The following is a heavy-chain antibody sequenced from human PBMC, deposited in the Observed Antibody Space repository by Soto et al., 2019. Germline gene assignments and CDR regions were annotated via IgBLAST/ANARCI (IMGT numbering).Heavy chain of an antibody. Sequence: GGSLRLSCAASGFTFSSYAMHWVRQAPGKGLEYVSAISSNGGSTYYADSVKGRFTISRDNSKNTLYLQMGSLRAEDMAVYYCARSGSGYDIDYWGQGTLVTVSS. CDR2: ISSNGGST. V-gene: IGHV3-64*02. CDR3: ARSGSGYDIDY. CDR1: GFTFSSYA. D-gene: IGHD5-12*01. J-gene: IGHJ4*02.